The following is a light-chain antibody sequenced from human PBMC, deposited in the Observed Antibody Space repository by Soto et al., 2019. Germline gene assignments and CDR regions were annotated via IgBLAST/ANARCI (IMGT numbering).Light chain of an antibody. CDR1: KLGDRF. CDR3: QAWDSSIGV. V-gene: IGLV3-1*01. J-gene: IGLJ2*01. Sequence: SYDLTQPPSVSVSPGQTASIPCSGDKLGDRFACWYQQKAGQSPLLVIYQDNKRPSGIPERFSGSNSGNTATLTISGTQAVDEADYYCQAWDSSIGVFGGGTKLTVL. CDR2: QDN.